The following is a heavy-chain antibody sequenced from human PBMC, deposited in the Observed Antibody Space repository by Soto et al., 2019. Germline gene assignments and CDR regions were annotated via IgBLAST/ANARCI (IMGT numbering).Heavy chain of an antibody. CDR1: GGSISSGGYY. Sequence: QVQLQESGPGLVKPSQTLSLTCTVSGGSISSGGYYWNWIRQHPGKGLEWIGYIYYSGNTYYNPSLKSRVTISVDTSKTQFSLTLSSVTAADTAVHYCARGGRLGSAVDWYFDLWGRGTLVTVSS. CDR3: ARGGRLGSAVDWYFDL. V-gene: IGHV4-31*03. CDR2: IYYSGNT. J-gene: IGHJ2*01. D-gene: IGHD6-19*01.